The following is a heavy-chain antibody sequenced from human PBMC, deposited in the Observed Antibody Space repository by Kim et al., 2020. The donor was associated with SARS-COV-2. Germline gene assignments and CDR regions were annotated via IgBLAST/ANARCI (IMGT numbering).Heavy chain of an antibody. Sequence: GGSLRLSCAASGFTFSSYAMHWVRQAPGKGLEWVAVISYDGSNKYYADSVKGRFTISRDNSKNTLYLQMNSLRAEDTAVYYCARDGVEMATLPQIDYWGQGTLVTVSS. CDR3: ARDGVEMATLPQIDY. V-gene: IGHV3-30-3*01. J-gene: IGHJ4*02. CDR2: ISYDGSNK. CDR1: GFTFSSYA. D-gene: IGHD2-21*01.